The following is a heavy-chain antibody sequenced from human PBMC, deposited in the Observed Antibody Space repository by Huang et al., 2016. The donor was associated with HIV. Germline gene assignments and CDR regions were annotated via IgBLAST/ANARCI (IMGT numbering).Heavy chain of an antibody. Sequence: QVQLKQWGAGLLKPSETLSLTCAVYGGAFRGSSWTWIRQFPEKGLEWIGDINHIGKIIYNPSLSARVIISTDTSKNHFSLHLTSVTAADTALYYCARGFNYYASDNLGVYYFDSWGLGTLVTVSP. CDR1: GGAFRGSS. D-gene: IGHD3-10*01. CDR2: INHIGKI. J-gene: IGHJ4*02. CDR3: ARGFNYYASDNLGVYYFDS. V-gene: IGHV4-34*02.